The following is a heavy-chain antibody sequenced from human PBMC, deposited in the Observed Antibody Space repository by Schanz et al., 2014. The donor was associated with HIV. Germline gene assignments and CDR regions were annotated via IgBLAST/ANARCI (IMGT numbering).Heavy chain of an antibody. CDR2: IWNDGTSK. D-gene: IGHD2-2*01. Sequence: QVHLVESGGGVVQPGTSLRLSCAASGFTFSNYAIHWVRQAPGKGLGGVTLIWNDGTSKYYADSGKGRFTVSRDNSKNRVFLQMNSLSTEDPAVYYCARDLGIVVVPATGAGMGVWGQGATVTVSS. CDR1: GFTFSNYA. J-gene: IGHJ6*02. CDR3: ARDLGIVVVPATGAGMGV. V-gene: IGHV3-33*01.